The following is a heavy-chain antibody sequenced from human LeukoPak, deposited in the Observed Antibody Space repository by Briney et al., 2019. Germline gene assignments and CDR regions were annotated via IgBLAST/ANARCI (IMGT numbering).Heavy chain of an antibody. Sequence: GGSLRLSCAASGFTFSNSWMSWVRQAPGKGLECVANIKPDGSEKYYVDSVKGRFTISRDNAKNSLFLQLNSLRAEDTAVYYCASGNYFDYWGQGTLVTVSS. CDR3: ASGNYFDY. V-gene: IGHV3-7*01. CDR1: GFTFSNSW. J-gene: IGHJ4*02. CDR2: IKPDGSEK.